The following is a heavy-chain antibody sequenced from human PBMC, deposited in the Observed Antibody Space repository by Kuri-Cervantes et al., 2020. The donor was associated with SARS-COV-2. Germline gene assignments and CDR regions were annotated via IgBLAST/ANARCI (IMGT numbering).Heavy chain of an antibody. V-gene: IGHV3-49*04. CDR1: GFTFGDYT. J-gene: IGHJ4*02. CDR2: IRSKAYGGTT. D-gene: IGHD6-19*01. CDR3: ATGSTSGWYRRDFDF. Sequence: GESLKISCTASGFTFGDYTMSWVRQAPGKGLEWVGFIRSKAYGGTTEYAASVKGRFTISRDDSRNTLYLQMNSLKTEDAGVYYCATGSTSGWYRRDFDFWGLGTLVTVSS.